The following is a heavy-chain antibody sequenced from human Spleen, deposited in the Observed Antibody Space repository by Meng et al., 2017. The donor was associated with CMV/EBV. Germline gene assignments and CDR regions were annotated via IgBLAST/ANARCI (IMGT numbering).Heavy chain of an antibody. CDR2: ISGRGEST. CDR3: AKDLRIGPGDWFDP. CDR1: GFSFNSYG. Sequence: GGSLRLSCAASGFSFNSYGMSWVRQAPGKGLEWVSTISGRGESTYYADSVKGRFTISRDSSKKTLYLQMDSLRAEDTAVYYCAKDLRIGPGDWFDPWGQGTLVTVSS. J-gene: IGHJ5*02. V-gene: IGHV3-23*01. D-gene: IGHD2-15*01.